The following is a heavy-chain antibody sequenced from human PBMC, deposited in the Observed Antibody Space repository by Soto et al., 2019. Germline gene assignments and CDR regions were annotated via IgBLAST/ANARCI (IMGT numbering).Heavy chain of an antibody. CDR3: AKGSKAAEYYDFWSEASAIDY. D-gene: IGHD3-3*01. Sequence: EVQLLESGGGLVQPGGSLRLSCAASGFTFSSYAMSWVRQAPGKGLEWVSAISGSGGSTYYADSVKGRFTISRDNSKNTLYLQMNSLRAEDTAVYYCAKGSKAAEYYDFWSEASAIDYWGQGTLVTVSS. V-gene: IGHV3-23*01. J-gene: IGHJ4*02. CDR1: GFTFSSYA. CDR2: ISGSGGST.